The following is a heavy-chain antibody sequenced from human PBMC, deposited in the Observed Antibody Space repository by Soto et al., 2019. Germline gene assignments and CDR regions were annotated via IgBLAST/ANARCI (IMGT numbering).Heavy chain of an antibody. Sequence: SQTLSLTCAISGDSVSSNSAAWNWIRQSPSRGLEWLGRTYYRSKWYNDYAVSVKSRITINPDTSKNQFSLQLNSVTPEDTAVYYCARDLEVGGAAAGSNWFDPWGQGTMVTASS. CDR3: ARDLEVGGAAAGSNWFDP. J-gene: IGHJ5*02. D-gene: IGHD6-13*01. CDR1: GDSVSSNSAA. V-gene: IGHV6-1*01. CDR2: TYYRSKWYN.